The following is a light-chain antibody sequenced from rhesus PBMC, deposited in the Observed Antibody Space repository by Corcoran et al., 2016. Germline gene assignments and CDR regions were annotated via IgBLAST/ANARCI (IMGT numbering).Light chain of an antibody. CDR3: LQHSNGPMYS. V-gene: IGKV3-24*01. Sequence: EIVMTQSPATLSLSPGERATLSCRASQSVSSSLAWYQQRPGPAPRLLIYGASSKATGIPDRFSGRGSGTDFTLTISSLEPEDVAVYYCLQHSNGPMYSFGQGTKVEIK. J-gene: IGKJ2*01. CDR2: GAS. CDR1: QSVSSS.